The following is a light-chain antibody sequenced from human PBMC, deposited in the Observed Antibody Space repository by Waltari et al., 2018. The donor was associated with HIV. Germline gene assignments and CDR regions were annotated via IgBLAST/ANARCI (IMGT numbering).Light chain of an antibody. V-gene: IGLV3-21*04. CDR2: YDS. J-gene: IGLJ3*02. Sequence: PSVSVAPGKTARITCGGNNIGSKSVHRYQQKPGQAPVLVIYYDSDRPSGIPERFSGSNSGSTATLTISRVEAGDEADYYCQLWDSSSDHPVFGGGTKLTVL. CDR3: QLWDSSSDHPV. CDR1: NIGSKS.